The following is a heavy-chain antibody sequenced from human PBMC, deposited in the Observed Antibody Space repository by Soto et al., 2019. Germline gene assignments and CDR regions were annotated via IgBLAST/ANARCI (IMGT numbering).Heavy chain of an antibody. D-gene: IGHD2-8*02. J-gene: IGHJ6*03. Sequence: QVQLLQSGSEVKKPGSSVKVSCRASGGSLSSYPVTWVRQAPGQGLEWMGRIIPIVGLTNYAQKFQGRVTITADKSTSTAYMELSSLRSEDTAVYYCARPTGGHDAGGNYMDVWGKGTTVIVSS. CDR3: ARPTGGHDAGGNYMDV. CDR2: IIPIVGLT. V-gene: IGHV1-69*02. CDR1: GGSLSSYP.